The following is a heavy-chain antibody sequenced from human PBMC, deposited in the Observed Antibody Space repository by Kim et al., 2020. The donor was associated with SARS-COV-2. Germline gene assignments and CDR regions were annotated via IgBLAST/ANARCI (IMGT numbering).Heavy chain of an antibody. CDR3: TTLLRYFDWLAGKYYYYGMDV. Sequence: GGSLRLSCAASGFTFSNAWMSWVRQAPGKGLEWVGRIKSKTDGGTTDYVAPVKGRFTISRDDSKNTLYLQMNSLKTEDTAVYYCTTLLRYFDWLAGKYYYYGMDVWGQGTTVTVSS. D-gene: IGHD3-9*01. CDR2: IKSKTDGGTT. V-gene: IGHV3-15*01. CDR1: GFTFSNAW. J-gene: IGHJ6*02.